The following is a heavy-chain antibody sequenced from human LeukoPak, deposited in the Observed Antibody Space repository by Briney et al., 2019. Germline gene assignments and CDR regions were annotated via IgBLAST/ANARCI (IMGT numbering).Heavy chain of an antibody. J-gene: IGHJ6*03. V-gene: IGHV3-43*02. CDR3: AKDICRAGPVTPYYYYYYVDV. Sequence: GGSLRLSCAASGFTFDDYAMHWVRQAPGKGLEWVSLISGDGGSTYYADSVKGRFTISRDNSKNSLYLQMNSLRTEDTALYYCAKDICRAGPVTPYYYYYYVDVWGKGTTVTVSS. D-gene: IGHD4-23*01. CDR1: GFTFDDYA. CDR2: ISGDGGST.